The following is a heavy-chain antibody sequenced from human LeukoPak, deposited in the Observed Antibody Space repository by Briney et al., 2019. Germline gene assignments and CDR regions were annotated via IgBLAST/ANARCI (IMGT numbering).Heavy chain of an antibody. CDR1: GFTFSYYW. J-gene: IGHJ3*02. V-gene: IGHV3-7*04. D-gene: IGHD6-13*01. CDR3: ARDWQWQQLDGDAFDI. CDR2: IKQDGSET. Sequence: TGGSLRLSCAASGFTFSYYWMGWVRQAPGKGLEWVANIKQDGSETYYVDSVKGRFTISRDNAKNSLFLQMNSLRAEDTAVYYCARDWQWQQLDGDAFDIWGQGTMVTVSS.